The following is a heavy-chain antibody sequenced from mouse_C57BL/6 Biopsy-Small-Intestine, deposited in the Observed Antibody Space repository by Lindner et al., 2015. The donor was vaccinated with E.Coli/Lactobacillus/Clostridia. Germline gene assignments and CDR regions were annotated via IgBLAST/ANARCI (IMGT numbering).Heavy chain of an antibody. Sequence: VQLQESGGGLVQPKGSLKLSCAASGFSFNTYAMNWVRQAPGKGLEWVARIRSKSNNYATYYADSVKDRFTISRDDSESMLYLQMNNLKTEDTAMCYCVRQDDGYYYYFDYWGQGTTLTVSS. CDR2: IRSKSNNYAT. V-gene: IGHV10-1*01. D-gene: IGHD2-3*01. J-gene: IGHJ2*01. CDR1: GFSFNTYA. CDR3: VRQDDGYYYYFDY.